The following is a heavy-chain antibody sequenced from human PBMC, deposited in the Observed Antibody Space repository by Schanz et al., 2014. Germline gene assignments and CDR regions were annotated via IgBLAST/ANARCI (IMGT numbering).Heavy chain of an antibody. Sequence: EVQLLESGGGLVQPGGSLRLSCAASGFTFSSYAMSWVRQAPGKGLEWVSALSGSGGSTYYADSVKDRFTVSRDNSKNTVYLQMNSLRVEDTAVYYCAKARRKSNCSGGRCFHYSYYGMDVWGQGTTVTVSS. D-gene: IGHD2-15*01. CDR2: LSGSGGST. J-gene: IGHJ6*02. V-gene: IGHV3-23*01. CDR3: AKARRKSNCSGGRCFHYSYYGMDV. CDR1: GFTFSSYA.